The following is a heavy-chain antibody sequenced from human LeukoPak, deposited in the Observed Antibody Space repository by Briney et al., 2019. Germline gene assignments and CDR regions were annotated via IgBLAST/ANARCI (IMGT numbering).Heavy chain of an antibody. Sequence: SETLSLTCTVSGGSISSHYWSWIRQPPGKGLEWIGYIYYSGSTNYNPSLKSRVTISVDTSKNQFSLKLSSVTAADTAAYYCARGGQLPFDYWGQGTLVTVSS. J-gene: IGHJ4*02. V-gene: IGHV4-59*11. CDR1: GGSISSHY. CDR3: ARGGQLPFDY. D-gene: IGHD3-10*01. CDR2: IYYSGST.